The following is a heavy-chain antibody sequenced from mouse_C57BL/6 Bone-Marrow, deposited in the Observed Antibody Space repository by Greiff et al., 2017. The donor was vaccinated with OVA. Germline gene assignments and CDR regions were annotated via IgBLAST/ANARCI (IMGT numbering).Heavy chain of an antibody. Sequence: EVHLVESGGGLVQPGGSLKLSCAASGFTFSDYYMYWVRQTPEKRLEWVAYISNGGGSTYYPDTVKGRFTISRDNAKNTLYLQMSRLKSEDTAMYYCARPDYDYDDGDVSYAMDYWGQGTSVTVSS. CDR1: GFTFSDYY. D-gene: IGHD2-4*01. V-gene: IGHV5-12*01. J-gene: IGHJ4*01. CDR3: ARPDYDYDDGDVSYAMDY. CDR2: ISNGGGST.